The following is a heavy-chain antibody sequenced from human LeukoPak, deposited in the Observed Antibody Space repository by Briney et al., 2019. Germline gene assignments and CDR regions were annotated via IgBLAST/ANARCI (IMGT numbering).Heavy chain of an antibody. Sequence: SETLSLTCTVSGGSLSGSYWAWIRQPPGKGLEWIGYIFYSGNPNYNPSLKSRISMSVDTSKNQFSLNLNSVTAADTAVYYCVRSGTLTAYLHWGQGALVTVSS. CDR2: IFYSGNP. CDR1: GGSLSGSY. CDR3: VRSGTLTAYLH. J-gene: IGHJ4*02. D-gene: IGHD3-9*01. V-gene: IGHV4-59*01.